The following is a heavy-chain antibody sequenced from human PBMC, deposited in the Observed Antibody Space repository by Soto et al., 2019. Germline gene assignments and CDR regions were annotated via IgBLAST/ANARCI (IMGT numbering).Heavy chain of an antibody. Sequence: ASVKVSCKASGYTFTSYDSNWVRQATGQGLEWMGWMNPNSGNTGYAQKFQGRVTMTRNTSISTAYMELSSLRSEDTAVYYCARERTHYDLLTGYQWDFGAFDIWGQGTMVTVAS. D-gene: IGHD3-9*01. CDR2: MNPNSGNT. J-gene: IGHJ3*02. V-gene: IGHV1-8*01. CDR1: GYTFTSYD. CDR3: ARERTHYDLLTGYQWDFGAFDI.